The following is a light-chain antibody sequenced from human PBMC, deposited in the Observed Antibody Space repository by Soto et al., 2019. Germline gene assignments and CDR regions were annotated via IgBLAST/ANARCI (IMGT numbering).Light chain of an antibody. CDR1: ASNIGRDP. J-gene: IGLJ7*01. Sequence: QSVLTQPPSASGAPGQRVTISCSGSASNIGRDPVNWYQQVPGTALKLLIYENNHRPSGVPDRFSGSKSGTSASLVISGLQSEDEAEYFCAGWDGSLKGFVFGTGTQLTVL. V-gene: IGLV1-44*01. CDR2: ENN. CDR3: AGWDGSLKGFV.